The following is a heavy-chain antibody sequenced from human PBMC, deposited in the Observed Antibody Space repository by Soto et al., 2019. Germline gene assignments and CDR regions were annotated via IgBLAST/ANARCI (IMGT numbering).Heavy chain of an antibody. Sequence: SKNLSLRFYVSGGSVRSDSSYCTGLWLPPGKGVEWIGYIHYRGSTNYNPSLKSRLTMSLDTSKNQFSLTLTSVTAADTAVYYCARDSQYSGYDFVSRFDYWGQG. V-gene: IGHV4-61*01. CDR2: IHYRGST. CDR3: ARDSQYSGYDFVSRFDY. D-gene: IGHD5-12*01. CDR1: GGSVRSDSSY. J-gene: IGHJ4*02.